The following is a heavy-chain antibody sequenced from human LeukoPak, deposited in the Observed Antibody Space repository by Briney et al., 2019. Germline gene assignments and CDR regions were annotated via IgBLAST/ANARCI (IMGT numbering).Heavy chain of an antibody. D-gene: IGHD3-10*01. Sequence: SETLSLTCTVSGGSISSSSYYWGWIRQPPGKGLEWIGSIYYSGSTNYNPSLKSRVTISVDTSKNQFSLKLSSVTAADTAVYYCARGRYIGKNGSGSYYNLWGQGTLVTVSS. CDR1: GGSISSSSYY. CDR3: ARGRYIGKNGSGSYYNL. J-gene: IGHJ5*02. V-gene: IGHV4-39*07. CDR2: IYYSGST.